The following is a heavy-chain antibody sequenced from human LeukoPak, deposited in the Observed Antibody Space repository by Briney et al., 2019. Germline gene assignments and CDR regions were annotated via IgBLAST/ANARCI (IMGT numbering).Heavy chain of an antibody. J-gene: IGHJ4*02. CDR1: GFTFSSYG. CDR2: IWYDGSNK. D-gene: IGHD3-22*01. V-gene: IGHV3-33*01. CDR3: ASEGRTYYYDSSGDPPHDY. Sequence: GGSLRLSCAASGFTFSSYGMHWVRQAPGKGLEGVAVIWYDGSNKYYADSVKGGFTISRENSKNTVYVQMNSLRAEDTAVYYCASEGRTYYYDSSGDPPHDYWGQGTLVTVSS.